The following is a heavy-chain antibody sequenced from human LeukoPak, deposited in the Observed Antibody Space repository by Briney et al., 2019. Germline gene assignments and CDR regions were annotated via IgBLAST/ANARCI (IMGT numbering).Heavy chain of an antibody. CDR2: ISYDGSNK. Sequence: QPGRSLRLSCAAPGFTFSSYAMHWVRQAPGKGLEWVAVISYDGSNKYYADSVKGRFTISRDNSKNTLYLQMNSLRAEDTAVYYCAREDLYDYVWGSYRLNYFDYWGQGTLVTVSS. J-gene: IGHJ4*02. D-gene: IGHD3-16*02. CDR1: GFTFSSYA. CDR3: AREDLYDYVWGSYRLNYFDY. V-gene: IGHV3-30-3*01.